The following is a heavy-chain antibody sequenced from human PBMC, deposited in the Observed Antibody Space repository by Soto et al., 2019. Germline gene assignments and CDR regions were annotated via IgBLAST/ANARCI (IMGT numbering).Heavy chain of an antibody. Sequence: ASVKVSCKSSDNTFTHYGINWVRQAPGQGLEWMGWISGYNGNTKYAQKFQDRVTMTADTSTRTAFMEVRSLTSDDTGVYFCAATGGNYFGLDVWGQGTTVTVSS. J-gene: IGHJ6*02. V-gene: IGHV1-18*01. D-gene: IGHD2-8*02. CDR3: AATGGNYFGLDV. CDR2: ISGYNGNT. CDR1: DNTFTHYG.